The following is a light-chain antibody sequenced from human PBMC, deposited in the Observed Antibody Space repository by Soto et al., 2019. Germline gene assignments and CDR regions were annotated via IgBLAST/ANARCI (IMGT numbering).Light chain of an antibody. CDR1: SSDVGGYNY. V-gene: IGLV2-14*01. J-gene: IGLJ2*01. CDR2: DVS. Sequence: QSALTQPASVSGSPGQSITISCTGTSSDVGGYNYVSWYQQHPGKAPKLMIYDVSNRPSGVSNRFSASKSGNTASLTIPGLQAEDEADYYCSSYTSSSTVVFGGGTQLTVL. CDR3: SSYTSSSTVV.